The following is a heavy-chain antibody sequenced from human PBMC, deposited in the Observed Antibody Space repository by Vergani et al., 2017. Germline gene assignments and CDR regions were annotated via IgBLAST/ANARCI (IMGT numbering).Heavy chain of an antibody. CDR1: GFTFSSYE. D-gene: IGHD4-11*01. CDR2: ISSSGSTI. CDR3: ARVGVTLTTGSDY. V-gene: IGHV3-48*03. Sequence: EVQLVEAGGGLVQPGGSLRLSCAASGFTFSSYEMNWVRQAPGKGLEWVSYISSSGSTIYYADSVKGRCTISRDNAKNSLYLQMNSLRAEDTAVYYCARVGVTLTTGSDYWGQGTLVTVSS. J-gene: IGHJ4*02.